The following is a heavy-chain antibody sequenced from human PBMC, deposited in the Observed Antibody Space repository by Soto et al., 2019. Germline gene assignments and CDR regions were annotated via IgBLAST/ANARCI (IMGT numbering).Heavy chain of an antibody. V-gene: IGHV4-31*03. Sequence: SETLSLTCTVSGGSISSGGYYWSWIRQHPGKGLEWIGYIYYSGSTYYNPSLKSRVTISVDTSKNQFSLKLSSVTAADTAVYYCACCYDSSGYCTWGQGTLVTVSS. CDR2: IYYSGST. J-gene: IGHJ4*02. D-gene: IGHD3-22*01. CDR3: ACCYDSSGYCT. CDR1: GGSISSGGYY.